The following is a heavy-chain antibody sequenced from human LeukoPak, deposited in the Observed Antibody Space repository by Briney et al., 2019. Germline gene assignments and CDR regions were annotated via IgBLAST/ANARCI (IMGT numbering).Heavy chain of an antibody. CDR3: GRLNTDWGFLFDS. J-gene: IGHJ4*02. CDR1: GDSISRNTYH. Sequence: SEILSLTCIVSGDSISRNTYHWVWVRQPPGKGLEWIGTIYYSGSIYYNQSLRGRVALSVDTSKNQFSLKLTSVTAADTAVYYCGRLNTDWGFLFDSWGQGTMVTVSS. V-gene: IGHV4-39*01. D-gene: IGHD7-27*01. CDR2: IYYSGSI.